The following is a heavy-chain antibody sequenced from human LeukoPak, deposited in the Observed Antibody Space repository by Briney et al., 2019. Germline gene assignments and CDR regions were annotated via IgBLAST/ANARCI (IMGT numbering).Heavy chain of an antibody. J-gene: IGHJ4*02. D-gene: IGHD3-10*01. CDR1: GFTFSSYG. V-gene: IGHV3-30*18. Sequence: GGSLRLSCVASGFTFSSYGMHWVRQAPGKGLEWVAVISYDGSKKYYADSVKGRFTISRDNSKNTLYLQMNSLRAEDTALYYCAKDLDYYNAGSYYPDYWGQGTLATVSS. CDR2: ISYDGSKK. CDR3: AKDLDYYNAGSYYPDY.